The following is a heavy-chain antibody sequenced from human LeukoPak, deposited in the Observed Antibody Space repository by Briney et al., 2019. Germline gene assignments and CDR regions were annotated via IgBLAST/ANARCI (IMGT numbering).Heavy chain of an antibody. CDR3: TTSDSSSRGYYYYYYMDV. CDR2: IKSKTDGGTT. J-gene: IGHJ6*03. Sequence: GGSLRLSCAASGFTFSNAWMSWVRQAPGKGLEWVGRIKSKTDGGTTDYAAPVKGRFTISRDDSKNTLYLQMNSLKTEDTAAYYCTTSDSSSRGYYYYYYMDVWGKGTTVTVSS. CDR1: GFTFSNAW. V-gene: IGHV3-15*01. D-gene: IGHD3-22*01.